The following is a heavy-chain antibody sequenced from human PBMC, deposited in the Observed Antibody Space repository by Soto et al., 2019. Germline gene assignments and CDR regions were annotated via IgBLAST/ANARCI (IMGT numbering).Heavy chain of an antibody. V-gene: IGHV1-69*13. CDR3: ASVIVVVPAAIGGDYYYGMDV. D-gene: IGHD2-2*01. CDR1: VCSNSSYP. Sequence: PVNLSCKAFVCSNSSYPISWVRHATEQGLEWMGGIIPIFGTANYAQKFQGRVTITADESTSTAYMELSSLRSEDTAVYYCASVIVVVPAAIGGDYYYGMDVWGQGTTVTVSS. J-gene: IGHJ6*02. CDR2: IIPIFGTA.